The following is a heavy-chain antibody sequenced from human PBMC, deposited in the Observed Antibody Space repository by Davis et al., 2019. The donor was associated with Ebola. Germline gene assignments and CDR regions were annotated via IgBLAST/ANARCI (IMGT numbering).Heavy chain of an antibody. V-gene: IGHV3-23*01. D-gene: IGHD3-3*01. CDR3: AKDKNYDFWSGYPHDSFDI. CDR1: GSTFSSYA. CDR2: ISGSGGST. J-gene: IGHJ3*02. Sequence: PGGSLRLSCAASGSTFSSYAMSWVRQAPGKGLEWVSAISGSGGSTYYADSVKGRFTISRDTSKNTLYLQMNSLRAEDTAIYYCAKDKNYDFWSGYPHDSFDIWGQGTMVTVSS.